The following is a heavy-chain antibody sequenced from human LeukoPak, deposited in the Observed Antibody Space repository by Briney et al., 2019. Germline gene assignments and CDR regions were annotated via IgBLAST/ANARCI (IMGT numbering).Heavy chain of an antibody. J-gene: IGHJ3*02. CDR3: ARRSRWLVDAFDI. CDR1: GFTFSSYS. Sequence: GGSLRLSCAASGFTFSSYSMNWVRQAPGKGLEWVSSISSSGSYIYYADSVKGRFTISRDNAKNSLYLQMNSLRAEDTAVYYCARRSRWLVDAFDIWGQGTMVTVSS. D-gene: IGHD5-24*01. CDR2: ISSSGSYI. V-gene: IGHV3-21*01.